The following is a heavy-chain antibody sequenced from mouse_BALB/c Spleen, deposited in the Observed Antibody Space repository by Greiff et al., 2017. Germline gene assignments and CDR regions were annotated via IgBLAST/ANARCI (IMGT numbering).Heavy chain of an antibody. Sequence: QVQLQQSGPGLVQPSQSLSITCTVSGFSLTSYGVHWVRQSPGKGLEWLGVIWSGGSTDYNAAFISRLSISMDNSKSQVFFKMNSLQANDTAIYYCASLLRLRDYAMDYWGQGTSVTVSS. J-gene: IGHJ4*01. CDR2: IWSGGST. D-gene: IGHD1-2*01. V-gene: IGHV2-2*02. CDR3: ASLLRLRDYAMDY. CDR1: GFSLTSYG.